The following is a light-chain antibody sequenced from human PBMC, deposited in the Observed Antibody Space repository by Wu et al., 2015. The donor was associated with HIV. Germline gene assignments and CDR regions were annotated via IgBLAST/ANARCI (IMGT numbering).Light chain of an antibody. CDR2: DAS. CDR1: QYVGSD. V-gene: IGKV3-15*01. Sequence: EIVMTQSPPTLSVSPGESATLSCRASQYVGSDLAWYQQKPGQAPRLLFYDASTRATGVPASFSGSGSGTEFTLTISSLQSEDFAVYYCQQYNYWPTFGGGTKGGDQT. J-gene: IGKJ4*01. CDR3: QQYNYWPT.